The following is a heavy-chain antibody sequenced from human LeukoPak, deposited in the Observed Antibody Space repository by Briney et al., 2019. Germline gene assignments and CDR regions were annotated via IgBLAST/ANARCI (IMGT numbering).Heavy chain of an antibody. Sequence: GGALRLSCAASWFTLRSYSMDWGPPAPGEGLGWGSSLSSSSSYIYYADSVKGRFTISRDNAKNSLYLQMNSLRAEDTAVYYCARVGCSSTSCFDAFDIWGQGTMVTVSS. J-gene: IGHJ3*02. CDR2: LSSSSSYI. CDR1: WFTLRSYS. D-gene: IGHD2-2*01. CDR3: ARVGCSSTSCFDAFDI. V-gene: IGHV3-21*01.